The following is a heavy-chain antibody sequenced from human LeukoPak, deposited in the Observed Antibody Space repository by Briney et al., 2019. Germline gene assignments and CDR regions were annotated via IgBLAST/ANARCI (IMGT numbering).Heavy chain of an antibody. D-gene: IGHD2-21*01. Sequence: SETLSLTCTVSGGSISSSTFYWAWIRQPPGKGLEWIGSIYYRGSTYYKPSLQSRITMSVDTSKDQFSLKLNSVTAADTAVYYCARDLKWVKGFDFWGQGTLVTVSS. CDR3: ARDLKWVKGFDF. CDR1: GGSISSSTFY. V-gene: IGHV4-39*07. J-gene: IGHJ4*02. CDR2: IYYRGST.